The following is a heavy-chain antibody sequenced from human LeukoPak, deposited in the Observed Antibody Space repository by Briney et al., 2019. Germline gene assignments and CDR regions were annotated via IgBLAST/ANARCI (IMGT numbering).Heavy chain of an antibody. CDR2: INPSDGST. V-gene: IGHV1-46*01. D-gene: IGHD2/OR15-2a*01. Sequence: ASVKVSCKASGYTFTTYYMRWVRQAPGQGFEWMGIINPSDGSTTYAQRFQGRVTLTRDTSTSTVYMELSSLRSEDTAVYYCARHQGAGEYPFDYWGQGTLVTVSS. CDR1: GYTFTTYY. CDR3: ARHQGAGEYPFDY. J-gene: IGHJ4*02.